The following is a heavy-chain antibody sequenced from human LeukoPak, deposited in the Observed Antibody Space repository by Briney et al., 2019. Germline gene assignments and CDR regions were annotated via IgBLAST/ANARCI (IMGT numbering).Heavy chain of an antibody. CDR1: GGSISSSSYY. J-gene: IGHJ4*02. Sequence: SETLSLTCTVSGGSISSSSYYWGWIRQPPGKGLEWIGSIYYSGSTYYNPSLKSRVTISVDTSKNQFSLKLSSVTAADTAVYYCARGSGENYYDSSGYYDLYFDYWGQGTLVTVSS. V-gene: IGHV4-39*01. D-gene: IGHD3-22*01. CDR3: ARGSGENYYDSSGYYDLYFDY. CDR2: IYYSGST.